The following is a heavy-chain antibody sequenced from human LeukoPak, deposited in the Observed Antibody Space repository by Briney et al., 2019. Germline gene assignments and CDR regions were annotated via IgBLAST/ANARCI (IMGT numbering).Heavy chain of an antibody. V-gene: IGHV3-74*01. D-gene: IGHD6-13*01. Sequence: GGSLRLSCAASGFTFSTYWMHWVRQVPGKRLVWVSRVNSDGTTTTYADSVQGRFTISRDNSKNTLYLQMNSLRAEDTAVYYCARDRAAAGIPWDFDYWGQGTLVTVSS. CDR3: ARDRAAAGIPWDFDY. J-gene: IGHJ4*02. CDR2: VNSDGTTT. CDR1: GFTFSTYW.